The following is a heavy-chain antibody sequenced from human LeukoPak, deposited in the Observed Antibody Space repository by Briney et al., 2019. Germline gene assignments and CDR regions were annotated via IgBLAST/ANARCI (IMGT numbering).Heavy chain of an antibody. V-gene: IGHV3-21*01. CDR1: GFTFSSYS. J-gene: IGHJ4*02. Sequence: PGGSLRLSCAASGFTFSSYSMNWVRQAPGKGLEWVSSISSSSSYIYYADSVKGRFTISRDNAKNSLYLQMNSLRAEDTAVYYCARDWGYCSSTSCYGGFDYWGQGTLVTVS. CDR3: ARDWGYCSSTSCYGGFDY. CDR2: ISSSSSYI. D-gene: IGHD2-2*01.